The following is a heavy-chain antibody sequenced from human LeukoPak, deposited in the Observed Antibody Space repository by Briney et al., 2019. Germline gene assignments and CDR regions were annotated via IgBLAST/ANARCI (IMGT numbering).Heavy chain of an antibody. Sequence: GGSLRLSCAASGFTVSSNYMSWVRQAPGKGLEWVSVIFSGGRTYYADSVKGRFTISRDNSKNTLFLQINSLRAEDTAVYYCARPQSSGGAFDYWGQGTLVTVSS. CDR3: ARPQSSGGAFDY. J-gene: IGHJ4*02. D-gene: IGHD6-19*01. CDR1: GFTVSSNY. V-gene: IGHV3-53*01. CDR2: IFSGGRT.